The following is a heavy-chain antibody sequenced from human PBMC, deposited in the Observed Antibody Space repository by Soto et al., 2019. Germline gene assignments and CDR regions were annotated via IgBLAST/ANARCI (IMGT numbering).Heavy chain of an antibody. Sequence: PSETLSLTCTVSGGSIISYYGSWIRQPPGKGLEWIGYIYYSGSTNYNPSLKSRVTISVDTSKNQLSLKLSSVTAADTAVYYCARRYGYYFDYWGQGTLVTVSS. CDR2: IYYSGST. J-gene: IGHJ4*02. D-gene: IGHD4-17*01. CDR3: ARRYGYYFDY. CDR1: GGSIISYY. V-gene: IGHV4-59*08.